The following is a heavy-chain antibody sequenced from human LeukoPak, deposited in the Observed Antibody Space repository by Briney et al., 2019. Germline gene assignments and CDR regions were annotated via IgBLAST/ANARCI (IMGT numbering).Heavy chain of an antibody. CDR1: GSTFSSYS. J-gene: IGHJ3*02. Sequence: GGSLRLSXAASGSTFSSYSMNWVRQAPGKGLEWVSSISSSSSYIYYADSVKGRFTISRDNAKNSLYLQMNSLRAEDTAVYYCARGEATGGTDDAFDIWGQGAMVTVSS. CDR3: ARGEATGGTDDAFDI. CDR2: ISSSSSYI. D-gene: IGHD1-14*01. V-gene: IGHV3-21*01.